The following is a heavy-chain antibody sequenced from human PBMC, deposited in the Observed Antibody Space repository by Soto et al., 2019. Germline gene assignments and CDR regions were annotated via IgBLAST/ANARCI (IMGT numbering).Heavy chain of an antibody. D-gene: IGHD6-6*01. CDR3: ASHGRQLVDYYYGIDV. V-gene: IGHV1-69*12. Sequence: QVQLVQSGAEVKKPGSSVKVSCKASGGTFSSYAISWVRQAPGQGLEWMGGIIPIFGTANYAQKFQGSGTITADESTSKAHMDLSRLRSEDTAVYYCASHGRQLVDYYYGIDVWGQGTTVTVSS. CDR1: GGTFSSYA. CDR2: IIPIFGTA. J-gene: IGHJ6*02.